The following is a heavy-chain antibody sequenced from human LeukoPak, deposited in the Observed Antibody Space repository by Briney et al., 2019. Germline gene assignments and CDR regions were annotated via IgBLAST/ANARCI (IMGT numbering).Heavy chain of an antibody. Sequence: SETLSLTCTVSGGSISSSSYYWGWIRQPPGKGLEWIGSIYYSGSTYYNPSLKSRVTISVDTSKNQFSLKLSSVTAADTAVYYCASKYYYDSSAYSKAFDIWGQGTMVTVSS. CDR1: GGSISSSSYY. V-gene: IGHV4-39*07. CDR2: IYYSGST. J-gene: IGHJ3*02. D-gene: IGHD3-22*01. CDR3: ASKYYYDSSAYSKAFDI.